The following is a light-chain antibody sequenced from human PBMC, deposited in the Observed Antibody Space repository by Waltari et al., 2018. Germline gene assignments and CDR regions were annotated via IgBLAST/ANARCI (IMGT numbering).Light chain of an antibody. CDR1: PSISNY. CDR2: VAS. CDR3: QQSYNAPYT. V-gene: IGKV1-39*01. Sequence: DIQMTQSPSSLPASVGDSVTITCRSSPSISNYLNWYQHKPGEAPKLLVYVASNLQRGVPSRFSGSGSETDFTLTISSLQLEDFATYYCQQSYNAPYTFGQGTNVEIK. J-gene: IGKJ2*01.